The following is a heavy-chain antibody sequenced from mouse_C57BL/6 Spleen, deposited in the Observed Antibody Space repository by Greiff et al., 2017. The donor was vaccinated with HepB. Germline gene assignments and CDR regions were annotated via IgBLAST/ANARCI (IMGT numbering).Heavy chain of an antibody. CDR3: ARSDYYYGSSYEGRYFDV. D-gene: IGHD1-1*01. J-gene: IGHJ1*03. CDR1: GYTFTNYW. CDR2: IYPGGGYT. Sequence: QVQLKESGAELVRPGTSVKMSCKASGYTFTNYWIGWAKQRPGHGLEWIGDIYPGGGYTNYNEKFKGKATLTADKSSSTAYMQFSSLTSEDSAIYYCARSDYYYGSSYEGRYFDVWGTGTTVTVSS. V-gene: IGHV1-63*01.